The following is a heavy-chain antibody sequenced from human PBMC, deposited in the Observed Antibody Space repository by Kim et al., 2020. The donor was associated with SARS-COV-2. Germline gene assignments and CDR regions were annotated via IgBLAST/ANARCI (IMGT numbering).Heavy chain of an antibody. J-gene: IGHJ5*02. Sequence: GGSLRVSCEASGFTFSTYWMHWVRQAPGKGLVWVSRINSDGSVIDYADSVRGRFTISRDNAKNTLYLQMNSLRADDTATYYCASARASRWGAWGQGTLVTVSS. D-gene: IGHD6-13*01. V-gene: IGHV3-74*01. CDR2: INSDGSVI. CDR1: GFTFSTYW. CDR3: ASARASRWGA.